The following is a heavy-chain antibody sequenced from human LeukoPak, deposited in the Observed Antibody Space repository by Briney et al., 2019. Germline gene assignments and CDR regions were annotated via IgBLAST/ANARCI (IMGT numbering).Heavy chain of an antibody. Sequence: SETLSLTCTVSGGSISSSSYSWGWIRQPPGKGLEWIGSIYYSGSTYYNPSLKSRVTISVDTSKNQFSLKLSSVTAADTAVYYCARHIVVVPAAIVSYGMDVWGQGTTVTVSS. CDR3: ARHIVVVPAAIVSYGMDV. CDR1: GGSISSSSYS. CDR2: IYYSGST. D-gene: IGHD2-2*01. V-gene: IGHV4-39*01. J-gene: IGHJ6*02.